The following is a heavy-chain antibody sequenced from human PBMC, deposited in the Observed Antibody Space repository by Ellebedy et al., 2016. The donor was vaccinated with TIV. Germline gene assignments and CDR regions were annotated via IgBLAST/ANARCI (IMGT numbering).Heavy chain of an antibody. D-gene: IGHD3-10*01. Sequence: SETLSLTXTVSGGSISSYYWSWIRQPPGKGLEWIGYIYYSGSTNYNPSLKSRVTISVDTSKNQFSLKLSSVTAADTAVYYCARGRGTMVRGVMDYWGQGTLVTVSS. CDR2: IYYSGST. V-gene: IGHV4-59*12. CDR1: GGSISSYY. J-gene: IGHJ4*02. CDR3: ARGRGTMVRGVMDY.